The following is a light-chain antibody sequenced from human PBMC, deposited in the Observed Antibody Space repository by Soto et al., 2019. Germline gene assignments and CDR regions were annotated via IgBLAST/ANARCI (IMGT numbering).Light chain of an antibody. Sequence: AIQLTQSPSSLSASVGDRVTITCRASQGISSALVWYQQKPGKAPNLLIYDASTLESGVPSRFSGSGYGTDFTLTISSLQPEEFATYYCQQFSDYPLTFGGGTKVEIK. J-gene: IGKJ4*01. CDR1: QGISSA. CDR3: QQFSDYPLT. V-gene: IGKV1D-13*01. CDR2: DAS.